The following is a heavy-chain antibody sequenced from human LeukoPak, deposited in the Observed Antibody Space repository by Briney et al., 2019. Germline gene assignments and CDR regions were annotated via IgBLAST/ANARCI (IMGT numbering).Heavy chain of an antibody. D-gene: IGHD3-10*01. CDR3: VRVVGALFDL. CDR2: ISTRSETI. J-gene: IGHJ5*02. Sequence: GGSLRLSCVASESSFSTFAMDWVRQAPGKGPEWTSYISTRSETIYYADSVKGRLTISRDNAKNSLYLQMNSLRDEDTAVYYCVRVVGALFDLWGQGTLVIVSS. V-gene: IGHV3-48*02. CDR1: ESSFSTFA.